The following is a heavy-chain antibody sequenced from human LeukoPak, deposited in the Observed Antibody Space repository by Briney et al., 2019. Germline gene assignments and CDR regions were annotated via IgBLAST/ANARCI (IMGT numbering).Heavy chain of an antibody. CDR3: AQGGLWFGEINWYFDL. Sequence: GGSLRLSCAASGFTFDDYAMHWVRQAPGKGLEWVSGISWNSGSIGYADSVKGRFTISRDNAKNSLYLQMNSLRAEDTALYYCAQGGLWFGEINWYFDLWGRGTLVTVSS. CDR1: GFTFDDYA. CDR2: ISWNSGSI. D-gene: IGHD3-10*01. V-gene: IGHV3-9*01. J-gene: IGHJ2*01.